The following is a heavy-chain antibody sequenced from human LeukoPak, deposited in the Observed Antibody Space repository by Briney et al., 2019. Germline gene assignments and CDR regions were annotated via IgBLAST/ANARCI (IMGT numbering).Heavy chain of an antibody. Sequence: GASVKAPCKASGYTFTSYDINWARQVTGQGLEWMGWMNPNNGNTGYAQKFQGRVTITRDTSITTAYMERSSLRSEDTAIYYCARGGAVAGDNWFDPWGQGTLVTASS. D-gene: IGHD6-19*01. CDR3: ARGGAVAGDNWFDP. CDR2: MNPNNGNT. V-gene: IGHV1-8*03. J-gene: IGHJ5*02. CDR1: GYTFTSYD.